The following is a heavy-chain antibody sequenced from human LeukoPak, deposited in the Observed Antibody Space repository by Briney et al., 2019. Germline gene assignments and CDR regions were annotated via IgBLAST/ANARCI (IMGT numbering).Heavy chain of an antibody. J-gene: IGHJ3*02. D-gene: IGHD4-17*01. CDR3: AKAWRAYGDYHTFDI. Sequence: GGSLRLSCVASGFTFSSYGMHWVRQAPGKGLEWVAVILYDGSNKYNADSVKGRFTISRDTSRNTLYLQMSSLRAEDTAVYYCAKAWRAYGDYHTFDIWGQGTMVTVS. CDR2: ILYDGSNK. CDR1: GFTFSSYG. V-gene: IGHV3-30*18.